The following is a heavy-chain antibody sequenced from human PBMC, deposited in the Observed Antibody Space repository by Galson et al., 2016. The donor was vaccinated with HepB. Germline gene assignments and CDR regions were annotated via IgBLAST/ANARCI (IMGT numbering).Heavy chain of an antibody. CDR3: AKGRASGFAYQYDMDV. J-gene: IGHJ6*02. Sequence: PRLSCAGSGFMFSSYSMTWVRQAPGKGLEWVSGLSGSSITKYYADSVKGRFTISKGNSRKTVYLEMNNLRAEETAVYYCAKGRASGFAYQYDMDVWGQGITVTVS. CDR1: GFMFSSYS. CDR2: LSGSSITK. D-gene: IGHD2-21*01. V-gene: IGHV3-23*01.